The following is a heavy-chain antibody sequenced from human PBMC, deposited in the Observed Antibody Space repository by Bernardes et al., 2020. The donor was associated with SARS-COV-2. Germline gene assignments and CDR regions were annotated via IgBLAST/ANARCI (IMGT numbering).Heavy chain of an antibody. D-gene: IGHD6-13*01. CDR1: GFTVSSNY. CDR3: ARDFFGIAAAGAAFDI. Sequence: GSLRLSCAASGFTVSSNYMSWVRQAPGKGLEWVSVIYSGGSTYYADSEKGRFTISRDNSKNTLYLQMNSLRAEDTAVYYCARDFFGIAAAGAAFDIWGQGTMVTVSS. J-gene: IGHJ3*02. V-gene: IGHV3-66*01. CDR2: IYSGGST.